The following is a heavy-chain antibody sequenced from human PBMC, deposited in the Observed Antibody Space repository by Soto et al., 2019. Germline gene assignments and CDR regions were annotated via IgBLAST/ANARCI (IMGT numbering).Heavy chain of an antibody. J-gene: IGHJ6*03. CDR2: INHSGST. V-gene: IGHV4-34*01. D-gene: IGHD6-6*01. CDR3: ARKKGSSSANYSYYYYMDV. Sequence: SETLSLTCAVYGGSFSGYYWSWIRQPPGKGLEWIGEINHSGSTNYNPSLKSRVTISVDTSKNQFSLKLSSVTAADTAVYYCARKKGSSSANYSYYYYMDVWGKGTTVTVSS. CDR1: GGSFSGYY.